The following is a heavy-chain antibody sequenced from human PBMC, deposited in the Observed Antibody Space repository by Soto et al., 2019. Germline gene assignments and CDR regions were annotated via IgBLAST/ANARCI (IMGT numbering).Heavy chain of an antibody. CDR3: ARFSVDYKLDS. Sequence: LSLTCAVSGGSIGRSNWWTWVRQPPGKGLEWIGDIYYSGTTNYNPSLKSRVTILIDTSKNHFSLSLISVTAADTAVYYCARFSVDYKLDSWGQGTLATVSS. CDR2: IYYSGTT. CDR1: GGSIGRSNW. V-gene: IGHV4-4*02. D-gene: IGHD1-20*01. J-gene: IGHJ4*02.